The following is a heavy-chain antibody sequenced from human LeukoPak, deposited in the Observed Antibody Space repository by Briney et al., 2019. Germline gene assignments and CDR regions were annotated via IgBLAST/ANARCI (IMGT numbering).Heavy chain of an antibody. CDR1: GGSISGYY. D-gene: IGHD3-3*02. J-gene: IGHJ3*02. Sequence: SETLSLTCTVSGGSISGYYWSWIRQPPGKGLEWVGSIYYSGSAANYNPSLESRVMTSVDTSKTQFSLQVNSVTAADTAVYYCARDISGGSHAFDIWGQGTMVTVSS. V-gene: IGHV4-59*12. CDR2: IYYSGSAA. CDR3: ARDISGGSHAFDI.